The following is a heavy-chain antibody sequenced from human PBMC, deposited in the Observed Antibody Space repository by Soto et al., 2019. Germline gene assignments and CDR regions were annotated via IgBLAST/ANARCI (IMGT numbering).Heavy chain of an antibody. Sequence: QVQLVESGGGVVQPGRSLRLSCAASGFTFSSYAMHWVRQAPGKGLEWVAVISYDGSNKYYADSVKGRFTISRDNSKNTLYLQKNSLRAEDTAVYYCARSSGYYDSSGYSRSAFDIWGQGTMVTVAS. J-gene: IGHJ3*02. CDR1: GFTFSSYA. D-gene: IGHD3-22*01. CDR3: ARSSGYYDSSGYSRSAFDI. V-gene: IGHV3-30-3*01. CDR2: ISYDGSNK.